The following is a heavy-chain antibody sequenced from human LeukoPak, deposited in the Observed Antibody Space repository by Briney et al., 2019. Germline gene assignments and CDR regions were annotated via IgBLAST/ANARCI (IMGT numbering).Heavy chain of an antibody. CDR3: ARTILYSSSSGLTDWFDP. Sequence: SETLSLTCTVSGGSISSYYWSWIRQPPGKGLEWIGYIYYSGSTNYNPSLKSRVTISVDTSKNQFSLKLSSVTAADTAVYYCARTILYSSSSGLTDWFDPWGQGTLVTVSS. D-gene: IGHD6-6*01. V-gene: IGHV4-59*08. J-gene: IGHJ5*02. CDR2: IYYSGST. CDR1: GGSISSYY.